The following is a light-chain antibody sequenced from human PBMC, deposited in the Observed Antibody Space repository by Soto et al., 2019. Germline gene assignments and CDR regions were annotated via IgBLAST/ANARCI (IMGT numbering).Light chain of an antibody. CDR3: PQYNNWAPIT. J-gene: IGKJ5*01. CDR2: GAS. V-gene: IGKV3-15*01. Sequence: EIVLTQNPATLSLSPGEKATLSCRASQSVSSNLAWYQQKPGQAPRLLIYGASTRATGIPARFSGSGSGTECTLTISSLLSEDFAGYYYPQYNNWAPITFGQGTRLEIK. CDR1: QSVSSN.